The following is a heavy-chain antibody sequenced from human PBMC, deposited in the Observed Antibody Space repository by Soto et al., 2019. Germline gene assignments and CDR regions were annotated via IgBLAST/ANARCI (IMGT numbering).Heavy chain of an antibody. CDR2: IKRKIDGETT. Sequence: EVQLVESGGGLVQPGGSLRLSCAACGFTFTDVWLTWVRQAPGKGLEGVGRIKRKIDGETTDYAAPVKGRFTISRDDLKNTLFLQMNSLKSEDTAVYYCAVDAQCSSTNCPGAFDIGGEGTMVTVSS. J-gene: IGHJ3*02. D-gene: IGHD2-2*01. CDR3: AVDAQCSSTNCPGAFDI. CDR1: GFTFTDVW. V-gene: IGHV3-15*01.